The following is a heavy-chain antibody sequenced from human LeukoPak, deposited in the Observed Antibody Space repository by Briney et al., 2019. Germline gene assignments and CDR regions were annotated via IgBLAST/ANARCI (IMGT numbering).Heavy chain of an antibody. CDR2: IYYSGST. CDR3: VSYGDYDTGR. J-gene: IGHJ4*02. V-gene: IGHV4-39*01. D-gene: IGHD4-17*01. CDR1: GGSISSSSYY. Sequence: SETLSLTCTVSGGSISSSSYYWGWIRQPPGTGLEWIGSIYYSGSTYYNPSLKSRVTISVDTSKNQFSLKLSSVTAADTAVYYCVSYGDYDTGRWGQGTLVTVSS.